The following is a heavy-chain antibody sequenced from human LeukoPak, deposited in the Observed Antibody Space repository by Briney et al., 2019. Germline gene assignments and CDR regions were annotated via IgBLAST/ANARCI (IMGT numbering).Heavy chain of an antibody. CDR1: GGSISSGSYY. D-gene: IGHD3-10*01. Sequence: PSETLSLTCTVSGGSISSGSYYWSWIRQPAGKGLEWIGRIYTSGSTNYNPSLKSRVTISVDTSKNQFSLKLSSVTAADTAVYYCARPNMVRGIPFDYWGQGTLVTVSS. CDR2: IYTSGST. J-gene: IGHJ4*02. CDR3: ARPNMVRGIPFDY. V-gene: IGHV4-61*02.